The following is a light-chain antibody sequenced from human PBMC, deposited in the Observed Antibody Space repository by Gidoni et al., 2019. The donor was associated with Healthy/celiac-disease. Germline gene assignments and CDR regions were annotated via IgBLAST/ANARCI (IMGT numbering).Light chain of an antibody. V-gene: IGKV1-39*01. Sequence: DIQMTQSPSYLSASVGDRVTITCRASQSISSYLNWYQQKPGKDPKLLIYAAYSLQSGVPSRFSCSGSGTDFTLTISSLQPEDFATYYCQQSYSTLPITFGQGTRLEIK. CDR3: QQSYSTLPIT. CDR1: QSISSY. J-gene: IGKJ5*01. CDR2: AAY.